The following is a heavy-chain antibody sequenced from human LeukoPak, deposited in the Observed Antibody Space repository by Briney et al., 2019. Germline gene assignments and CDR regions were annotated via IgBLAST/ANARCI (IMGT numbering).Heavy chain of an antibody. J-gene: IGHJ5*02. Sequence: GGSLRLSCAASGFTFSSYAMSWVRQAPGKALEWVSAISGSGGSTYYADSVKGRFTISRDNSKNTLYLQMNSLRAEDTALYYCAKGSLHGDYDWFDPWGQGTLVTVSS. CDR3: AKGSLHGDYDWFDP. CDR2: ISGSGGST. CDR1: GFTFSSYA. D-gene: IGHD4-17*01. V-gene: IGHV3-23*01.